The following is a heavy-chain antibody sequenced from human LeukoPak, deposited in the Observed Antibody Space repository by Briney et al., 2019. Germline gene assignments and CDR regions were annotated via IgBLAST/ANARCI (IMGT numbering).Heavy chain of an antibody. CDR2: INHSGST. CDR1: GGSFSGYH. J-gene: IGHJ4*02. V-gene: IGHV4-34*01. D-gene: IGHD4-23*01. Sequence: SETLSLTCAVYGGSFSGYHWSWIRQPPGKGLEWIGEINHSGSTNYNPSLKSRVTISVDTSKNQFSLKLSSVTAADTAVYYCAREGNGYGGTLDYWGQGTLVTVSS. CDR3: AREGNGYGGTLDY.